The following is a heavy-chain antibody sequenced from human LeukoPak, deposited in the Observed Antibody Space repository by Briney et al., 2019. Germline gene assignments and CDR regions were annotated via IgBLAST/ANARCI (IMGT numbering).Heavy chain of an antibody. V-gene: IGHV4-59*01. J-gene: IGHJ6*02. D-gene: IGHD3-3*01. CDR3: ARVPRSLFGEPYYGMDV. CDR2: IYYSGST. Sequence: NSSETLSLTCAVYGGSFSGYYWSWIRQPPGKGLEWIGYIYYSGSTNYNPSLKSRVTISVDTSKSQFSLKLSSVTAADTAVYYCARVPRSLFGEPYYGMDVWGQGTTVTVSS. CDR1: GGSFSGYY.